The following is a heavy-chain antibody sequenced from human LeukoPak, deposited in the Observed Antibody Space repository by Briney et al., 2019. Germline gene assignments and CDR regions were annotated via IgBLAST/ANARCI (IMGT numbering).Heavy chain of an antibody. J-gene: IGHJ4*02. V-gene: IGHV3-23*01. Sequence: GGSLRLSCAASGFTFSSYAMSWVRQAPGKGLEWVSAISGSGGSTYYADSVKGRFTISRDNSKNTLYLQMNSLRAEDTAVYYCARFGRDDILPGYSYRRIIWGQGTLVTVSS. D-gene: IGHD3-9*01. CDR1: GFTFSSYA. CDR2: ISGSGGST. CDR3: ARFGRDDILPGYSYRRII.